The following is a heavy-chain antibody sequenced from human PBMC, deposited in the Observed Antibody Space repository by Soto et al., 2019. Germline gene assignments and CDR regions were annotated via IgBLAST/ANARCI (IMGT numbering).Heavy chain of an antibody. CDR2: ISYDGSNK. CDR1: GFTFSSYA. V-gene: IGHV3-30-3*01. D-gene: IGHD3-16*01. Sequence: QVQLVESGGGVVQPGRSLRLSCAASGFTFSSYAMHWVRQAPGKGLEWVAVISYDGSNKYYADSVKGRFTISRDNSNITLYLQMNSLRAEDTAVYYCARELGGFDYWGQGTLVTVSS. CDR3: ARELGGFDY. J-gene: IGHJ4*02.